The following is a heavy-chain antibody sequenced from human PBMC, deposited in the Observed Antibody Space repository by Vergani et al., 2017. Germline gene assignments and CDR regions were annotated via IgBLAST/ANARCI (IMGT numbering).Heavy chain of an antibody. CDR3: AKDYSSSSSPVAFDI. D-gene: IGHD6-6*01. CDR1: GFTFDDYA. V-gene: IGHV3-9*01. J-gene: IGHJ3*02. CDR2: ISWNSGSI. Sequence: EVQLVESGGGLVQPGRSLRLSCAASGFTFDDYAMHWVRQAPGKGLEWVSGISWNSGSIGYADSVKGRFTISRDNAKNSLYLQMNSLRAEDTALYYCAKDYSSSSSPVAFDIWGQGTTVTVSS.